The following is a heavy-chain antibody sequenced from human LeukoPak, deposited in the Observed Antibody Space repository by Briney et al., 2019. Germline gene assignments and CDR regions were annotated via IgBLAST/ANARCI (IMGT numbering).Heavy chain of an antibody. J-gene: IGHJ4*02. CDR3: ARDYLYCTNGVCYDY. CDR1: GFTFSRYG. V-gene: IGHV3-33*01. Sequence: GGSLRLSCVASGFTFSRYGMHWVRQAPGRGLEWVGIIWYDGSEKYYADSVKGRFTISRDSPKNTLYLQMNSLRAEDTAVYYCARDYLYCTNGVCYDYWGQGTLVTVSS. D-gene: IGHD2-8*01. CDR2: IWYDGSEK.